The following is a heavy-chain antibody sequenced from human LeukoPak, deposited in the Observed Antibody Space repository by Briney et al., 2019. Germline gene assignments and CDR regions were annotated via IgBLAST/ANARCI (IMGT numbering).Heavy chain of an antibody. CDR3: AKVRGAIAVAGANRAFDI. V-gene: IGHV3-23*01. D-gene: IGHD6-19*01. Sequence: GGSLRLSCAASGFSFNNYAMSWVRQAPGKGLEWVSIISGSGGSTYYADSVKGRFTISRDNSKNTLYLQMNSLRAEDTAVHYCAKVRGAIAVAGANRAFDIWGQGTMVTVSS. CDR1: GFSFNNYA. CDR2: ISGSGGST. J-gene: IGHJ3*02.